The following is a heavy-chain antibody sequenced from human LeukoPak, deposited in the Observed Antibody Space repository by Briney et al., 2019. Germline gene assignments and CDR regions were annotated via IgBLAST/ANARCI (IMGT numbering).Heavy chain of an antibody. CDR3: ALSTTTVTTRTLDY. V-gene: IGHV4-34*01. CDR2: ISLSGTI. D-gene: IGHD4-17*01. Sequence: PSETLSLTCTVSGGSFSNYLWTWIRQPPGKGLEWIGEISLSGTIKYNPSLKSRVTISVDTSKNQFSLKLSTVTAADTAVYYCALSTTTVTTRTLDYWGQGALVIVSS. J-gene: IGHJ4*02. CDR1: GGSFSNYL.